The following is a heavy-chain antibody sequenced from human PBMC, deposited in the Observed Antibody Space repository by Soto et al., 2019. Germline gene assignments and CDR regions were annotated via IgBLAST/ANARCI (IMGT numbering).Heavy chain of an antibody. CDR2: IYYSGST. CDR1: GGSISSSSYY. CDR3: ARQPIGDVDTAMVSDY. V-gene: IGHV4-39*01. J-gene: IGHJ4*02. D-gene: IGHD5-18*01. Sequence: SETLSLTCTVSGGSISSSSYYWGWIRQPPGKGLEWIGSIYYSGSTYYNPSLKSRVTISVDTSKNQFSLKLSSVTAADTAVYYCARQPIGDVDTAMVSDYWGQGTLVTVS.